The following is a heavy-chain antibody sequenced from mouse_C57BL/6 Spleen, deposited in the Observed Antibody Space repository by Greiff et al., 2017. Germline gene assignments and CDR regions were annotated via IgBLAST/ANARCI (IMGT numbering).Heavy chain of an antibody. Sequence: VQLQQSGPELVKPGASVKISCKASGYTFTDYYMNWVKQSHGKSLEWIGDINPNNGGTSYNQKFKGKATLTVDKSSSTAYMELRSLTSEDSAVYYWARPVGDWYFDVWGTGTTVTVSS. D-gene: IGHD1-1*01. CDR2: INPNNGGT. CDR3: ARPVGDWYFDV. V-gene: IGHV1-26*01. CDR1: GYTFTDYY. J-gene: IGHJ1*03.